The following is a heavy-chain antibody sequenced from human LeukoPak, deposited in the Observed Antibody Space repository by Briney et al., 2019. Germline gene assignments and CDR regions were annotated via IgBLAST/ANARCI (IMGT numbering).Heavy chain of an antibody. D-gene: IGHD2-21*02. CDR2: ISGSGGST. CDR3: AKASFVVVTAISDY. CDR1: GFTFSSYA. V-gene: IGHV3-23*01. J-gene: IGHJ4*02. Sequence: QPGGSLRLSCAASGFTFSSYAMSWVRQAPRKGLEWVSAISGSGGSTYYADSVKGRFTISRDNSKNTLYLQMNSLRAEDTAVYYCAKASFVVVTAISDYWGQGTLVTVSS.